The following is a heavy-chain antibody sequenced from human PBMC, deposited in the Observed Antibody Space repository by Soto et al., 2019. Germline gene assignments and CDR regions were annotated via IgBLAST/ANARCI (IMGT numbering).Heavy chain of an antibody. J-gene: IGHJ6*02. V-gene: IGHV3-9*01. CDR3: AESRAYDSSAYSGFHYGMDV. CDR2: LSWNGVTI. D-gene: IGHD3-22*01. Sequence: EVQLVESGGDLVQPGRSLRLSCAASGFTFDDYAMHWVRQVPGKGLQWVSGLSWNGVTIGYAASVKGRFTISRDNAKNSLYLETTGLRPDDTALYYGAESRAYDSSAYSGFHYGMDVWGLGTTVTVSS. CDR1: GFTFDDYA.